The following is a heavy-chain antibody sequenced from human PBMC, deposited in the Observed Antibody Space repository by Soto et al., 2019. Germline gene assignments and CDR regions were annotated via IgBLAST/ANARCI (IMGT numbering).Heavy chain of an antibody. J-gene: IGHJ5*02. CDR2: IFHDGNT. D-gene: IGHD2-8*02. V-gene: IGHV4-4*02. CDR3: ARHEGWTGPDQ. Sequence: SETLSPTCAVSGASIGSGGWCSGVRQPPGKGLEWNAEIFHDGNTKYSPSLKSRVSISVDKTQNQFSLNLYSVTAAETAVYYCARHEGWTGPDQWGQGTLVTVSS. CDR1: GASIGSGGW.